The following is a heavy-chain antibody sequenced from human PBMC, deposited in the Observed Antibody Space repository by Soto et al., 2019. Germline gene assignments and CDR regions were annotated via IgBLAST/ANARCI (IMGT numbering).Heavy chain of an antibody. V-gene: IGHV3-23*01. CDR3: AKNLVKLELTAIFDY. Sequence: GGSLRLSCAASGFTFSSYAMSWVRQAPGKGLEWVSAISGSGGSTYYADSVKGRFTISRDNSKNTLYLQMNSLRAEDTAVYYCAKNLVKLELTAIFDYWGQGTLVTVSS. J-gene: IGHJ4*02. CDR1: GFTFSSYA. D-gene: IGHD2-21*02. CDR2: ISGSGGST.